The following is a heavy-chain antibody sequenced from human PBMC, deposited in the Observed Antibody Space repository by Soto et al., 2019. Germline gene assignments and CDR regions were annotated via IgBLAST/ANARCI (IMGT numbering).Heavy chain of an antibody. CDR1: GFSFGSYA. Sequence: PGGSLRLSCAASGFSFGSYALSWVRQAPGKGLEWVSTISGSDGKTFYADSVKGRFSISRDTSQSTLYLQMNSLRADDTAMYYCARLSYLDYWGQGTRFPVSS. CDR2: ISGSDGKT. J-gene: IGHJ4*02. V-gene: IGHV3-23*01. CDR3: ARLSYLDY.